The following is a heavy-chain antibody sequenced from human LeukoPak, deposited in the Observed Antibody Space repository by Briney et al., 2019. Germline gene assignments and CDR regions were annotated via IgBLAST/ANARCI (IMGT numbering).Heavy chain of an antibody. Sequence: GGSLRLSCGASGFIFSNYWMHWVRQVPGKGLVWVSRINSDGTIVGYADSVKGRFTISRDNAKNSLSLQMHSLRAEDTAVYFCEGGGYYWGQGTLVTVSS. CDR1: GFIFSNYW. J-gene: IGHJ4*02. D-gene: IGHD3-10*01. CDR3: EGGGYY. V-gene: IGHV3-74*01. CDR2: INSDGTIV.